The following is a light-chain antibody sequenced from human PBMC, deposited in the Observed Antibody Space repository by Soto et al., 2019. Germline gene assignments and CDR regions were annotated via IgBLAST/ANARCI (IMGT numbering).Light chain of an antibody. J-gene: IGLJ3*02. CDR1: SSDVVGYNY. V-gene: IGLV2-8*01. CDR2: EVS. CDR3: SSYAGSNNLV. Sequence: QSALTQPPSASGSPGQSVTISCTGTSSDVVGYNYVSWYQQHPGKAPKFMIYEVSKRPSGVPDRCSGSKSGNTASLTVSGLQAEDEADYYCSSYAGSNNLVFGGGTKLTVL.